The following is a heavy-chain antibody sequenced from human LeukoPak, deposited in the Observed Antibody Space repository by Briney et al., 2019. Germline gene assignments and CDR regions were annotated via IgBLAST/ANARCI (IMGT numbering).Heavy chain of an antibody. Sequence: SETLSLTCAVYGGSFSGYYWSWIRQPPGKGLEWIGYIYYSGSTNYNPSLKSRVTISVDTSKNQFSLKLSSVTAADTAVYYCARLVSGWDYYYYGMDVWGQGTTVTVSS. CDR3: ARLVSGWDYYYYGMDV. D-gene: IGHD6-19*01. J-gene: IGHJ6*02. CDR1: GGSFSGYY. CDR2: IYYSGST. V-gene: IGHV4-59*08.